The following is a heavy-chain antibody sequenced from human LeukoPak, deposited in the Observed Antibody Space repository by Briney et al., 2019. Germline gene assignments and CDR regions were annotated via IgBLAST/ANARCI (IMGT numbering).Heavy chain of an antibody. CDR3: ARYRNSAIRY. D-gene: IGHD3-16*02. CDR2: INHSGST. CDR1: GGSFSGYY. V-gene: IGHV4-34*01. J-gene: IGHJ4*02. Sequence: TSETLSLTCAVYGGSFSGYYWSWIRQPPGKGLEWIGEINHSGSTNYNPSLKSRVTISVDTSKNQFSLKLSSVTAAGTAVYYCARYRNSAIRYWGQGTLVTVSS.